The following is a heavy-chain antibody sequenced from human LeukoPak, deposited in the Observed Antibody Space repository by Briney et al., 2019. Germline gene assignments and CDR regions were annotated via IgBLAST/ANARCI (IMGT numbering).Heavy chain of an antibody. CDR1: GGSISSYY. CDR2: IYYSGST. Sequence: PSETLSLTCTVSGGSISSYYWSWIRQPPGKGLEWIGYIYYSGSTNYNPSLKSRVTISVDTSKNQFSLKLSSVTAADTAVYYCASQTYYYDSSGYYDTTNFDYWGQGTLVTVSS. CDR3: ASQTYYYDSSGYYDTTNFDY. V-gene: IGHV4-59*01. D-gene: IGHD3-22*01. J-gene: IGHJ4*02.